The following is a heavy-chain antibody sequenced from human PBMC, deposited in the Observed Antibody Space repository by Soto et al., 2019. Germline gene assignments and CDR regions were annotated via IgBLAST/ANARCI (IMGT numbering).Heavy chain of an antibody. Sequence: ASVKVSCKASGYIFTSYCISWVRQAPGQGLEWMGWISAYNGNTKYAQNLQGRVTLTTDTSTYTAYMELRSLQSDDTAVYYCARGRRGVRGVPWAFDIWGQGTMVTVSS. J-gene: IGHJ3*02. CDR3: ARGRRGVRGVPWAFDI. CDR2: ISAYNGNT. D-gene: IGHD3-10*01. CDR1: GYIFTSYC. V-gene: IGHV1-18*01.